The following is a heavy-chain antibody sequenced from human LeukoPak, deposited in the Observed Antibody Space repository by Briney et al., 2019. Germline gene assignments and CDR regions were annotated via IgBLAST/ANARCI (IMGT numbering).Heavy chain of an antibody. D-gene: IGHD3-10*01. CDR2: INSEGTST. V-gene: IGHV3-74*01. CDR3: ARALRAVRGYYFDY. Sequence: QTGGSLRLSCAASGFTFSSYWMHWVRQVPGKGLVWVSRINSEGTSTGYADSVKGRFTISRDNAKNSLYLQMNSLRAEDTAVYYCARALRAVRGYYFDYWGQGTLVTVSS. CDR1: GFTFSSYW. J-gene: IGHJ4*02.